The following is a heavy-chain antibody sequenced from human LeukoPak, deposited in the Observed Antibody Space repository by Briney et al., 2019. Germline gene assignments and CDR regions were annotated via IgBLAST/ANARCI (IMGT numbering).Heavy chain of an antibody. V-gene: IGHV4-39*01. Sequence: SETLSLTRTVSGGSISSSSYYWGWIRQPPGKGLEWIGSIYYSGSTYYNPSLKSRVTISVDTSKNQFSLKLSSVTAADTAVYYCASFPRGYGEDYWGQGTLVTVSS. CDR2: IYYSGST. CDR1: GGSISSSSYY. J-gene: IGHJ4*02. D-gene: IGHD4-17*01. CDR3: ASFPRGYGEDY.